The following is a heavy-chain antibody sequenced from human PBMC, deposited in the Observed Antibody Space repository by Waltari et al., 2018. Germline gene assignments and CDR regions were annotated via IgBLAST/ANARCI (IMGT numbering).Heavy chain of an antibody. CDR2: VDPEDGET. J-gene: IGHJ5*02. V-gene: IGHV1-69-2*01. CDR3: ATSPLRFLEWVNWFDP. CDR1: GYTFTDYY. D-gene: IGHD3-3*01. Sequence: EVQLVQSGAEVKKPGATVKISCKASGYTFTDYYMHWVQQAPGKGLEWMGRVDPEDGETIYAEKFQGRVTITADTSTDTAYMELTSLRSEDTAVYYCATSPLRFLEWVNWFDPWGREPWSPSPQ.